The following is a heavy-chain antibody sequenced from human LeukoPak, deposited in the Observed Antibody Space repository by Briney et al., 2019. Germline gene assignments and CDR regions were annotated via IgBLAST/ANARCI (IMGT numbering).Heavy chain of an antibody. CDR1: GFTFDDYA. V-gene: IGHV3-9*01. CDR3: AKDLRAGGYCSGGSCYDAFDI. D-gene: IGHD2-15*01. J-gene: IGHJ3*02. Sequence: GGSLRLSCAASGFTFDDYAMHWVRQAPGKGLEWVSGISWNSGSIGYADSVKGRFTISRDNAKNSLYLQMNSLRAEDTALYYCAKDLRAGGYCSGGSCYDAFDIWGQGTMVTVSS. CDR2: ISWNSGSI.